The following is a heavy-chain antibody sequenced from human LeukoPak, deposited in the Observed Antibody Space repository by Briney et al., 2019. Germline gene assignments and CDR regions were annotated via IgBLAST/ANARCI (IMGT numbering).Heavy chain of an antibody. Sequence: GGSLSLYCAASGFTFSSYSMNWVRQAPGKGLEWVSSISGSSTYIYYADAVAGRFTISRDNGEKYLALQRHSLRAEDAAVYYCAAGGFGELYWGQGTLVTVSS. V-gene: IGHV3-21*01. D-gene: IGHD3-10*01. CDR2: ISGSSTYI. J-gene: IGHJ4*02. CDR3: AAGGFGELY. CDR1: GFTFSSYS.